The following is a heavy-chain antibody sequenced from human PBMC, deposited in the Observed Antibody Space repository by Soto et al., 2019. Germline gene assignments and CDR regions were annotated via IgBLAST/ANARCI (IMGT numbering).Heavy chain of an antibody. V-gene: IGHV3-30*18. CDR2: ISYDGSNK. CDR1: GFTFSSYG. Sequence: QVQLVESGGGVVQPGRSLRLSCAASGFTFSSYGMHWVRQAPGKRLEWVAVISYDGSNKYYADSVKGRFTISRDNSKKTLYLQMNSLRAEEQAVYYWAKDSDYSNLIWGQGTLVTVSS. J-gene: IGHJ4*02. CDR3: AKDSDYSNLI. D-gene: IGHD4-4*01.